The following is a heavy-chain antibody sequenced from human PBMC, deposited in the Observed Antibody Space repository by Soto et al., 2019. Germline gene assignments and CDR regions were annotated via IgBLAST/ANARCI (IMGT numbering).Heavy chain of an antibody. CDR2: IYYSGST. CDR3: ARGNSGSYNRAIFDY. CDR1: GGSISSGDYY. Sequence: PSETLSLTCTVSGGSISSGDYYWSWIRQPPGKGLEWIGYIYYSGSTYYNPSLKSRVTISVDTSKNQFSLKLSSVTAADTAVYYCARGNSGSYNRAIFDYWGQGTLVTVSS. J-gene: IGHJ4*02. V-gene: IGHV4-30-4*01. D-gene: IGHD1-26*01.